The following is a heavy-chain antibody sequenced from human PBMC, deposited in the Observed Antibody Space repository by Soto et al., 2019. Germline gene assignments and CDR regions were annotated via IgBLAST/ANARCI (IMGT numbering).Heavy chain of an antibody. V-gene: IGHV3-15*07. J-gene: IGHJ4*02. CDR1: GFTFSNAW. CDR2: IKSKTDGGTT. Sequence: GGSLRLSCAASGFTFSNAWMNWVRQAPGKGLEWVGRIKSKTDGGTTDYAAPVKGRFTISRDDSKNTLYLQMNSLKTEDTAVYYCTTAPGEILTGYYNQYYFDYWGQGTLVTVSS. D-gene: IGHD3-9*01. CDR3: TTAPGEILTGYYNQYYFDY.